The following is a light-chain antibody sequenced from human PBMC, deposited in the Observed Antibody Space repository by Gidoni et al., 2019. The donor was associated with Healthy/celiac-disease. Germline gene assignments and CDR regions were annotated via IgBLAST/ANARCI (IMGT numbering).Light chain of an antibody. CDR2: GAS. V-gene: IGKV3-20*01. CDR3: QQYGSSPPLT. Sequence: EIVLTQSPGTLSLSPGERSTPSCRASQSVSISYLAWYQQKPGQAPRLLIYGASSRATGIPDRFRGSGSGTDCTLTISRLEPEDFSLYYCQQYGSSPPLTFGGGTKVEIK. CDR1: QSVSISY. J-gene: IGKJ4*01.